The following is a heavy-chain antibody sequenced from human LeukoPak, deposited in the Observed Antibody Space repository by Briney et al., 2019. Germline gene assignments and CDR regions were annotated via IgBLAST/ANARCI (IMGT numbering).Heavy chain of an antibody. D-gene: IGHD4-17*01. CDR3: ASPSDYGDYDY. Sequence: SETLSLTFTVSGGSFSSPNYYWSWIRQPAGKGLEWIWRIYTTGITNHHPSLKSRVTVSIDTSKNQLYLKLPSVTAADTAVYYCASPSDYGDYDYWGQGTLVTVSS. CDR2: IYTTGIT. CDR1: GGSFSSPNYY. J-gene: IGHJ4*02. V-gene: IGHV4-61*02.